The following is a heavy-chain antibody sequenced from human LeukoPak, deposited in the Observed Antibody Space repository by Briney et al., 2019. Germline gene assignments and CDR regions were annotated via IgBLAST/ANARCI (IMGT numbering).Heavy chain of an antibody. V-gene: IGHV4-61*02. CDR3: ARDPGPYNWFDP. CDR2: IYTSGST. J-gene: IGHJ5*02. CDR1: GGSISSGSYY. Sequence: SQTLSLTCTVSGGSISSGSYYWSWIRQPAGKGLEWIGRIYTSGSTNYNPSLKSRVTISVDTSKNQFSLKLSSVTAADTAVYYCARDPGPYNWFDPWGQGTLVTVSA.